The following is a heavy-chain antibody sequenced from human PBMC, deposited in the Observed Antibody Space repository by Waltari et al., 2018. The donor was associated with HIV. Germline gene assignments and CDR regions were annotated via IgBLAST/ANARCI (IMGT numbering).Heavy chain of an antibody. CDR1: GGSISSYY. J-gene: IGHJ6*02. CDR3: ARGYRYNWNYYTRNHYYYYGMDV. Sequence: QVQLQESGPGLVKPSETLSLTCTVSGGSISSYYWSWIRQPPGKGLEWIGYIYYSGSTNYNPSLKSRVTISVDTSKNQFSLKLSSVTAADTAVYYCARGYRYNWNYYTRNHYYYYGMDVWGQGTTVTVSS. V-gene: IGHV4-59*01. D-gene: IGHD1-7*01. CDR2: IYYSGST.